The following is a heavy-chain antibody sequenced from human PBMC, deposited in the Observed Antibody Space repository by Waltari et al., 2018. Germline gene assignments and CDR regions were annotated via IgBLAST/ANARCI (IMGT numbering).Heavy chain of an antibody. CDR3: ARVATKTYSSPVPGRPYYYGMDV. Sequence: EEQLVESGGGLAQPGESLRLSCAASGFTFSRYWMDWVRQAPGKGLVWYSRIKSEGSRTTYADSGKGRFTMSRDNGKNTLYVQMNRLRPEDTALYYCARVATKTYSSPVPGRPYYYGMDVWGQGTTVTVSS. V-gene: IGHV3-74*01. CDR2: IKSEGSRT. J-gene: IGHJ6*02. CDR1: GFTFSRYW. D-gene: IGHD3-22*01.